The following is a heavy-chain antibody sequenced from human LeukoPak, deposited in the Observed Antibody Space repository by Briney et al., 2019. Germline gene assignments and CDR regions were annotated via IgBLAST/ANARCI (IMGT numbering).Heavy chain of an antibody. D-gene: IGHD3-22*01. CDR2: ISGSGGST. V-gene: IGHV3-23*01. CDR3: ARDLYDSTQFDC. Sequence: PGGSLRLSCAASGFTFSSYGMSWVRQAPGKGLEWVSAISGSGGSTYYADSVKGRVTISRDNSKNTLYLQMNSLRAEDTAVYYCARDLYDSTQFDCWGQGTLVTVSS. J-gene: IGHJ4*02. CDR1: GFTFSSYG.